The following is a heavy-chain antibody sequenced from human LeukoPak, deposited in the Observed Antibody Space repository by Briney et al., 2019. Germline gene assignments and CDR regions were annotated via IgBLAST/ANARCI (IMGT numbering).Heavy chain of an antibody. CDR3: AREDYDFWSGHNWFDP. D-gene: IGHD3-3*01. CDR2: IYYSGST. CDR1: GGSISSYY. V-gene: IGHV4-59*12. J-gene: IGHJ5*02. Sequence: SETLSLTCTVSGGSISSYYWSRIRQPPGKGLEWIGYIYYSGSTNYNPSLKSRVTISVDTSKNQFSLKLSSVTAADTAVYYCAREDYDFWSGHNWFDPWGQGTLVTVSS.